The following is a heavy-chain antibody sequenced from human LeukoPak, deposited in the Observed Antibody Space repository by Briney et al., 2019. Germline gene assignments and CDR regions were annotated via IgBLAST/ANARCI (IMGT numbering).Heavy chain of an antibody. V-gene: IGHV4-61*01. J-gene: IGHJ3*02. Sequence: SETLSLTCTVSGDSVSSSRYYWNWIRQPPGKGLEWIGYIYYSGSTDYNPSLKSRVTISVDASKNQFSLKLSSVTAADTAVYYCARGLSFMDAFDIWGQGTMVTVSS. CDR1: GDSVSSSRYY. CDR3: ARGLSFMDAFDI. CDR2: IYYSGST.